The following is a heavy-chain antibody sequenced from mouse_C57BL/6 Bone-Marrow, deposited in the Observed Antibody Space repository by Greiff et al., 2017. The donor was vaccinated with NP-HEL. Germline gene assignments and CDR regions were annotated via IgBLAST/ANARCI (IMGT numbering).Heavy chain of an antibody. J-gene: IGHJ2*01. D-gene: IGHD4-1*01. CDR1: GYSITSGYY. CDR2: IRYDGSN. CDR3: ARELGYYLDY. Sequence: EVQLQQSGPGLVKPSQSLSLTCSVTGYSITSGYYWNWIRQFPGNKLEWMGYIRYDGSNNYNAYLKNRISLTRDKSKNQVSLKLNTVTTEDTAIYYCARELGYYLDYWGQGTTLTVSS. V-gene: IGHV3-6*01.